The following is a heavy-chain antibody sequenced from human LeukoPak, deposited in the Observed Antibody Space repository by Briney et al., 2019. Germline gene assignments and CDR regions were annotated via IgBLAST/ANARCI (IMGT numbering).Heavy chain of an antibody. Sequence: ASVKASCKASGYTFTNYYIHWVRQAPGKGLEWTGIINPSGGSTSYAQKFQGRVTMTRDTSTSTVYMELSSLRSEDTAVYYCAREGPYSDSSRSRFDYWGQGTLVTVSS. V-gene: IGHV1-46*01. CDR2: INPSGGST. CDR3: AREGPYSDSSRSRFDY. D-gene: IGHD6-6*01. J-gene: IGHJ4*02. CDR1: GYTFTNYY.